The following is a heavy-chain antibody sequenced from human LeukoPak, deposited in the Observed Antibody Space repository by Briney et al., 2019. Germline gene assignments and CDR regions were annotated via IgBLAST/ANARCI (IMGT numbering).Heavy chain of an antibody. Sequence: GGSLRLSCAVSGFTFSSYSMNWVRQAPGKGLEWVSSISSSSSYIYYAGSVKGRFTIPRDNAKNSLYLQMNSLRAEDTAVYYCARVPGSGITNNHIDYWGQGTLVTVSS. CDR2: ISSSSSYI. CDR1: GFTFSSYS. CDR3: ARVPGSGITNNHIDY. V-gene: IGHV3-21*01. J-gene: IGHJ4*02. D-gene: IGHD3-10*01.